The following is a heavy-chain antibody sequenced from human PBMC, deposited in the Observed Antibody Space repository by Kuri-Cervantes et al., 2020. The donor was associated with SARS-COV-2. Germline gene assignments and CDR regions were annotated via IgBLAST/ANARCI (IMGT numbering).Heavy chain of an antibody. Sequence: LSLTCAASGFTFSDYYMSWIRQAPGKGLEWVSYISSSGRTIYYADPVKGRFTISRDNAKNSLYLQMNSLRAEDTAVYYCARGLSLEWLLPHFDYWGQGTLVTVSS. D-gene: IGHD3-3*01. CDR1: GFTFSDYY. CDR3: ARGLSLEWLLPHFDY. J-gene: IGHJ4*02. V-gene: IGHV3-11*04. CDR2: ISSSGRTI.